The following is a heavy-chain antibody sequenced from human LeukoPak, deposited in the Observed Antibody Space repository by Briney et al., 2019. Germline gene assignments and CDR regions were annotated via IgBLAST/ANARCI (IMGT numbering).Heavy chain of an antibody. CDR2: IKQDGSEK. D-gene: IGHD2-15*01. J-gene: IGHJ5*02. Sequence: GSLRLSCAASGVTFSSYWMSWGRQAPGKGLEGVANIKQDGSEKYFVDSVKGRFTFSRDNARNSLYLQMNSLRAEDTAVYYCARALVVVGASWFDPWGQGTLVTVSS. CDR3: ARALVVVGASWFDP. V-gene: IGHV3-7*01. CDR1: GVTFSSYW.